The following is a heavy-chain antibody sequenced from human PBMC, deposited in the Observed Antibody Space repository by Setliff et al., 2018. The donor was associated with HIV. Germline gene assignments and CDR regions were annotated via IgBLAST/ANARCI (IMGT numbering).Heavy chain of an antibody. J-gene: IGHJ4*02. CDR2: INYSGST. CDR1: GGSLSGYY. Sequence: SETLSLTCAVYGGSLSGYYWSWIRQPPGKGLEWFGEINYSGSTNYSPSLESRVTISIDTSKNQFSLKLSSVTAADTAVYFCARGRGSSSSWPIDYWGQGTLVTVSS. D-gene: IGHD6-13*01. V-gene: IGHV4-34*09. CDR3: ARGRGSSSSWPIDY.